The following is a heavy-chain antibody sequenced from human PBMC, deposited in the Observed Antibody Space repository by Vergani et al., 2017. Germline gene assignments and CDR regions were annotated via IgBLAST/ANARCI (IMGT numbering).Heavy chain of an antibody. D-gene: IGHD5-18*01. V-gene: IGHV3-23*01. CDR3: ARVWGGYSYVWRXFDY. CDR2: ISDSGGST. CDR1: GFTFSSYA. Sequence: EVQLLESGGGLVQPGGSLRLSCAASGFTFSSYAMSWVRQAPGKGLEWVSTISDSGGSTYYADSVKGRFTISRDNSKNTLYLQMNSLRAEDTAVYYCARVWGGYSYVWRXFDYWGQGTLVTVSS. J-gene: IGHJ4*02.